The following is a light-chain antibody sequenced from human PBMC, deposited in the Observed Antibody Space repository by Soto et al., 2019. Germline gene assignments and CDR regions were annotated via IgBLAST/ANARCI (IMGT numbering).Light chain of an antibody. V-gene: IGKV3-11*01. Sequence: EIVLTQSPATLSLSPGERATLSCRASQSVSSYLAWYQQKPGQAPRLLIYDASNRATGIPARFSGSGSGTDFTPTITSLEPEDFAVYYCQPRSNWPPGVTFGGGTKVEIK. CDR2: DAS. J-gene: IGKJ4*01. CDR1: QSVSSY. CDR3: QPRSNWPPGVT.